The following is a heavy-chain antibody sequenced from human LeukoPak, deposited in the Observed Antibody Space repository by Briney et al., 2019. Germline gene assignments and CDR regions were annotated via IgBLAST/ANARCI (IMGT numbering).Heavy chain of an antibody. Sequence: PGGSLRLSCAASGFTFSNAWMSWVRQAPGKGLEWVSAISNSGGGTYYADSVKGRFTVSSDNSKNTLYLQMNSLRAEDTAIYYCAKIPYSGSYYGHFDHWGQGTLVTVSS. D-gene: IGHD1-26*01. CDR2: ISNSGGGT. V-gene: IGHV3-23*01. CDR3: AKIPYSGSYYGHFDH. J-gene: IGHJ4*02. CDR1: GFTFSNAW.